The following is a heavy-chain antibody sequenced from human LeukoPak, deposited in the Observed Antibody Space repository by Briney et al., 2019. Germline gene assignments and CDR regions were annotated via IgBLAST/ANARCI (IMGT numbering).Heavy chain of an antibody. J-gene: IGHJ5*02. V-gene: IGHV6-1*01. CDR3: ARRLTQYDCFDP. D-gene: IGHD2-2*01. Sequence: SQTLSLTCAISGDSVSSNSVTWNWIRQSPSRGLEWLGRTYYRSTWYNDYAVSVRGRITVNPDASKNQFSLHLNPVTPEDTAVYYCARRLTQYDCFDPWGQGILVTVSS. CDR2: TYYRSTWYN. CDR1: GDSVSSNSVT.